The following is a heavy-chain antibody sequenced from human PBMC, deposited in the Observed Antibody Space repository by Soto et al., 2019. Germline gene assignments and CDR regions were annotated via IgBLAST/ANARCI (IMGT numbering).Heavy chain of an antibody. Sequence: SETLSLTCAVYGGSFSGYYLSWIRQPPGKGLEWIGEINHSGSTNYNPSLKSRVTISVDTSKNQFSLKLSSVTAADTAVYYCARVCGSSWYFANLVVLRPQRWFDPWGPGTLVTGFS. J-gene: IGHJ5*02. CDR1: GGSFSGYY. CDR2: INHSGST. CDR3: ARVCGSSWYFANLVVLRPQRWFDP. D-gene: IGHD6-13*01. V-gene: IGHV4-34*01.